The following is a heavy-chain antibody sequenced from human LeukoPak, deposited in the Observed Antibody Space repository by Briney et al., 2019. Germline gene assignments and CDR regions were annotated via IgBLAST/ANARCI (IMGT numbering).Heavy chain of an antibody. J-gene: IGHJ4*02. V-gene: IGHV5-51*01. CDR3: ARRLKNSNGWTFDY. CDR1: GYSFTIYC. Sequence: MTGESLKISCKGSGYSFTIYCIGWVRQMPGKGLEWMGIIYPGDSDTRYSPSFQGQVTISADRSINTAYLQWSSLKASDTAIYYCARRLKNSNGWTFDYWGQGTLVTVSS. D-gene: IGHD6-19*01. CDR2: IYPGDSDT.